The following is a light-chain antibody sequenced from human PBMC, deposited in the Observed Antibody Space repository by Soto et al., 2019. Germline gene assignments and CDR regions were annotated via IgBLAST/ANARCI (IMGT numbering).Light chain of an antibody. J-gene: IGLJ2*01. V-gene: IGLV2-14*01. CDR2: DVS. CDR3: SSYTTSSTV. CDR1: SSDVGGYKY. Sequence: QSVLTQPASVSGSPGQSITISCTGTSSDVGGYKYVSWYQQHPGKAPKLMIYDVSNRPSGVSNRFSGSKSGNAAFLTISGLQAEDEADYYCSSYTTSSTVFGGGTQLTVL.